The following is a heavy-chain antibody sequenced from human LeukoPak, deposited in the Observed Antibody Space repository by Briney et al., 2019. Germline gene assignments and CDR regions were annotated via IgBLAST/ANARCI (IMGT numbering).Heavy chain of an antibody. CDR3: AKGKWDLPQDNWFDP. CDR2: ISGSGGST. Sequence: GGSQRLSCAASGFTFSSYAMTWVRQAPGKGLEWVSAISGSGGSTYYADSVKGRFTISRDNSKNTLYLQMNSLRAEDTAVYYCAKGKWDLPQDNWFDPWGQGTLVTVSS. CDR1: GFTFSSYA. D-gene: IGHD1-26*01. J-gene: IGHJ5*02. V-gene: IGHV3-23*01.